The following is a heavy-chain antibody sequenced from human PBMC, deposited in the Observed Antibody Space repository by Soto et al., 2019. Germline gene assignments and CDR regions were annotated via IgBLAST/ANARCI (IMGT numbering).Heavy chain of an antibody. V-gene: IGHV3-21*01. D-gene: IGHD1-26*01. Sequence: PGGSLRLSCAASGFTFSSYSMNWFRQAPVKGLEWVSSISSSSSYIYYADSVKGRFTISRDNGKNSLYMQMNSLRAADTAVYYCARARSGSYSSRYLDYWGQGTMVTVSS. CDR3: ARARSGSYSSRYLDY. CDR2: ISSSSSYI. J-gene: IGHJ4*02. CDR1: GFTFSSYS.